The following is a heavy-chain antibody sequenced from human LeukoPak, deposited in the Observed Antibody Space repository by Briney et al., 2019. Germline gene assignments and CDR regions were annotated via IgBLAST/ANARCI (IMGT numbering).Heavy chain of an antibody. Sequence: SEALSLTCTVSGGSVSSGSYYWSWIRQPPGKGLEWIGYIYYSGSTNYNPSLKSRVTISVDTSKSQFSLKLSSVTAADTAVYYCAIYDSSGYYYGANWFDPWGQGTLVTVSS. V-gene: IGHV4-61*01. J-gene: IGHJ5*02. D-gene: IGHD3-22*01. CDR3: AIYDSSGYYYGANWFDP. CDR1: GGSVSSGSYY. CDR2: IYYSGST.